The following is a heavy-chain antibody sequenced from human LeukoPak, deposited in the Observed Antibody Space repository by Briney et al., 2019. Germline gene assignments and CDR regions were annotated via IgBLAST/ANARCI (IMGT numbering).Heavy chain of an antibody. D-gene: IGHD2-15*01. CDR1: GFTFSTYT. CDR2: ISSSSSYI. Sequence: GGSLRLSCAASGFTFSTYTMNWVRQAPGKGLEWVSSISSSSSYIYYADSVKGRFTISRDNSKNTLYLQMNSLRAEDTAVYYCARDVADAFDIWGQGTMVTVSS. J-gene: IGHJ3*02. V-gene: IGHV3-21*01. CDR3: ARDVADAFDI.